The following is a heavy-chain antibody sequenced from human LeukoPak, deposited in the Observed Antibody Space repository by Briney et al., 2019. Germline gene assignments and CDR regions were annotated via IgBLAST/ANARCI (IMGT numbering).Heavy chain of an antibody. CDR2: ISGSGATT. CDR1: GFVFSSYA. J-gene: IGHJ6*02. CDR3: AKVRGLYYYYGMDV. V-gene: IGHV3-23*01. D-gene: IGHD3/OR15-3a*01. Sequence: GGSLRLSCAASGFVFSSYATSWVRQAPGKGLEWVSDISGSGATTSFADSVKGRFTISRDNSKNTLYLQMNNLRAEDTAVYYCAKVRGLYYYYGMDVWGQGTTVTVSS.